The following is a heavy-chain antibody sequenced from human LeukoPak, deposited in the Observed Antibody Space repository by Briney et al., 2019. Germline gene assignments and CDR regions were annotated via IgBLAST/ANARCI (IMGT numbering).Heavy chain of an antibody. D-gene: IGHD4-23*01. CDR2: TYYRSKWSN. Sequence: PSQTLSLTCAISGDSVSSNSAAWTWIRQSPSRGLEWLGRTYYRSKWSNDYADSVKSRITISPDTSKNHFSLQLNFVTPEDTAVYYCAREVDYGGHSADFDFWGQGTLVTVSS. V-gene: IGHV6-1*01. J-gene: IGHJ4*02. CDR3: AREVDYGGHSADFDF. CDR1: GDSVSSNSAA.